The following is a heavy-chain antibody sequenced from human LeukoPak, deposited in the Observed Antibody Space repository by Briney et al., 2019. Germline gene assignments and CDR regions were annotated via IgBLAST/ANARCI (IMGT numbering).Heavy chain of an antibody. D-gene: IGHD2-2*03. J-gene: IGHJ4*02. CDR2: ISSGSTNI. CDR1: GFTFSIYS. Sequence: GGSLRLSCAAFGFTFSIYSMNWVRQAPGKGLEWVSCISSGSTNIYYADSVRGRFTISRDNAKNSLYLQMNSLRAEDTAVYYCARVGGYCSSISNCYGDYWGQGTLVTVSS. CDR3: ARVGGYCSSISNCYGDY. V-gene: IGHV3-21*01.